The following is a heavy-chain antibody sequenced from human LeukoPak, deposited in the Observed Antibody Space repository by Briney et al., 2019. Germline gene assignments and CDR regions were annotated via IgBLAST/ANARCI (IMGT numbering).Heavy chain of an antibody. CDR1: GFTFSDYA. V-gene: IGHV3-30-3*01. CDR3: ARDEYYFYYGVDV. Sequence: GGSLRLSCAASGFTFSDYAMQWVRQTPGKGLEWVAVISYDGSKKYYADSVKGRFTISRDKSKNTLDLQLNSLRVEDTAVYYCARDEYYFYYGVDVWGQGTTVTVSS. CDR2: ISYDGSKK. J-gene: IGHJ6*02.